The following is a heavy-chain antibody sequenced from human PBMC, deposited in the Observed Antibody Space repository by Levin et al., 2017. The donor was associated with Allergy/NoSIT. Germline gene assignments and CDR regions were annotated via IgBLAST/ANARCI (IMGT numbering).Heavy chain of an antibody. J-gene: IGHJ4*02. CDR2: VNCNSGDT. D-gene: IGHD3-16*02. Sequence: ASVKVSCEAAGYTFTDHYMHWVRQAPGQGLEWMGWVNCNSGDTHYAQKFQDRVTMTRDTSITTAYIEVSSLNSEDTAVYFCAREDYVGGTYHYTKYSLDSWGQGTLVTVSS. V-gene: IGHV1-2*02. CDR1: GYTFTDHY. CDR3: AREDYVGGTYHYTKYSLDS.